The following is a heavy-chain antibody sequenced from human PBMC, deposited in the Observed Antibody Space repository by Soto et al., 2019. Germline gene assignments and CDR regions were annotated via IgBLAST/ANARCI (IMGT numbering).Heavy chain of an antibody. J-gene: IGHJ5*02. D-gene: IGHD6-13*01. CDR3: ARGRSSSWYNWFDP. V-gene: IGHV1-18*01. Sequence: GPVKVSCKASGYTFTSYGISWVRQAPGQGLEWMGWISAYNGNTNYAQKLQGRVTMTTDTSTSTAYMELRSLRSDDTAVYYCARGRSSSWYNWFDPWGQGTLVTVSS. CDR2: ISAYNGNT. CDR1: GYTFTSYG.